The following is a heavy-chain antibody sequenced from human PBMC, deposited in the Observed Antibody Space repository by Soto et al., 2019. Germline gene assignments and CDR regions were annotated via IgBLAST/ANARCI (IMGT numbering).Heavy chain of an antibody. D-gene: IGHD3-22*01. CDR1: GLTFRSYW. CDR2: INTDGSVA. V-gene: IGHV3-74*03. J-gene: IGHJ4*02. Sequence: PGGSLRLSCAASGLTFRSYWMHWVRQAPGKGLVWVSRINTDGSVAMYVDSVKGRFTISRDNAKNTLYLHMNSLRAEDTAVYYCVRVSYYYDVSGYYADYWGQGALVTVSS. CDR3: VRVSYYYDVSGYYADY.